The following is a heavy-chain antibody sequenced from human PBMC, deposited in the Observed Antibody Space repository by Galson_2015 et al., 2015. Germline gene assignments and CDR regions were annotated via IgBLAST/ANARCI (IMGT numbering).Heavy chain of an antibody. CDR3: AKDPASYYFDY. Sequence: SLRLSCAASGFTFSSYAMSWVRQAPGKGLEWVSAIGGSGGSTYYADSVRGRFTISRDNSKNTLYLQMNSLRAEDTAVYYCAKDPASYYFDYWGQGTLVTVSS. D-gene: IGHD1-26*01. V-gene: IGHV3-23*01. CDR1: GFTFSSYA. J-gene: IGHJ4*02. CDR2: IGGSGGST.